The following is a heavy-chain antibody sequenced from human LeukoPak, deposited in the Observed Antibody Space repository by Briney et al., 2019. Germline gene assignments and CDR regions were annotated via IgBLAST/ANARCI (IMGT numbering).Heavy chain of an antibody. CDR1: GGSISSYY. CDR2: IYYSGST. Sequence: SETLSLTCTVSGGSISSYYWSWIRQPPGKGLEWIGYIYYSGSTYYNPSLKSRVTISADTSKNQFSLKLSSVTAADTAVYYCARDTKNKCSGGSCYSGGFDSWGQGTLVTVSA. D-gene: IGHD2-15*01. J-gene: IGHJ4*02. V-gene: IGHV4-59*01. CDR3: ARDTKNKCSGGSCYSGGFDS.